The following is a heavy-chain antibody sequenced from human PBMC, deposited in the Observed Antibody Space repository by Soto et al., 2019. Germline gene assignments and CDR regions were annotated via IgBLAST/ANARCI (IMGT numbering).Heavy chain of an antibody. CDR2: INPNSGGT. V-gene: IGHV1-2*04. J-gene: IGHJ3*02. CDR1: GYTFTGYY. CDR3: ARVAVSNSSGWYGAFDI. D-gene: IGHD6-19*01. Sequence: ASVKVSCKASGYTFTGYYMHWVRQAPGQGFEWFGWINPNSGGTNYAQKFQGWVTITRDTSIITAYMELSRLRSDDTAVYYCARVAVSNSSGWYGAFDIWGQGTMVTVSS.